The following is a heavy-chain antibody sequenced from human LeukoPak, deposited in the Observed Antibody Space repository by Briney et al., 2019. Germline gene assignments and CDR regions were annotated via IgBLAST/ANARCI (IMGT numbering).Heavy chain of an antibody. V-gene: IGHV4-4*09. CDR2: IYTSGST. CDR1: GGSISSYY. Sequence: SETLSLTCTVSGGSISSYYWSWIRQPPGKGLEWIGYIYTSGSTNYNPSLKSRVTISVDTSKNQFSLKLSSVTAADTAVYYCARLRIGSYDSSGYYLDYYYYCMDVWGKGTTVTVSS. J-gene: IGHJ6*03. D-gene: IGHD3-22*01. CDR3: ARLRIGSYDSSGYYLDYYYYCMDV.